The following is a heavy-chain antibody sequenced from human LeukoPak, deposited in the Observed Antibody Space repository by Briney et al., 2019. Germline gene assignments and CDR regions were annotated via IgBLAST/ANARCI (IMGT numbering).Heavy chain of an antibody. Sequence: SQTLSLTCAISGDTVSTDRAAWNWIRQSPSRGLEWLGRTYYRSKWYFDYALSVTSRITINPDTSKHQSSLQLTSVTPEDTAVYYCARTSYTGNPPLNWFAPWGQGTRVTVSS. D-gene: IGHD2-2*02. CDR2: TYYRSKWYF. J-gene: IGHJ5*02. V-gene: IGHV6-1*01. CDR3: ARTSYTGNPPLNWFAP. CDR1: GDTVSTDRAA.